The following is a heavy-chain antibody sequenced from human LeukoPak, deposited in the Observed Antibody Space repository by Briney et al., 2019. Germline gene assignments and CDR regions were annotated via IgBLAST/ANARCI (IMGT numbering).Heavy chain of an antibody. CDR3: ARDLYSGYDWVGFNI. J-gene: IGHJ3*02. V-gene: IGHV4-59*01. CDR2: IYYSGST. CDR1: GGSISSYY. Sequence: SETLSLTCTVSGGSISSYYWSWTRQPPGKGLEWIGYIYYSGSTNYNPSLKSRVTISVDTSKNQFSLKLSSVTAADTAVYYCARDLYSGYDWVGFNIWGQGTVVTVSS. D-gene: IGHD5-12*01.